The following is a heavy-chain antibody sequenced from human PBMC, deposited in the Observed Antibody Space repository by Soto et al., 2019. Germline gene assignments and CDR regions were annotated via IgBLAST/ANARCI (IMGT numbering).Heavy chain of an antibody. CDR1: GGTFSNHA. V-gene: IGHV1-69*06. J-gene: IGHJ6*02. CDR3: AYGSGPLRYYYGMDV. CDR2: IVPMFGTA. D-gene: IGHD3-10*01. Sequence: SVKVSCKASGGTFSNHAISWVRQAPGQGLEWMGGIVPMFGTANYAQKFQGRVTTIADTSTSTAYMELSSLRSEDTAVYYCAYGSGPLRYYYGMDVRGRATTVTIS.